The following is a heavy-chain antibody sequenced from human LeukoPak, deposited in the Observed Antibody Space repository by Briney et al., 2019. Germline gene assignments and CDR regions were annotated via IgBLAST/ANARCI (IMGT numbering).Heavy chain of an antibody. CDR3: ARDMWIAAAGSSGWFDP. CDR1: GGTFSSYA. CDR2: IIPIFGTA. Sequence: ASVKVSCKASGGTFSSYAISWVRQAPGQGLAWMGGIIPIFGTANYAQKFQGRVTITTDESTSTAYMELSSLRSEDTAVYYCARDMWIAAAGSSGWFDPWGQGTLVTVSS. D-gene: IGHD6-13*01. J-gene: IGHJ5*02. V-gene: IGHV1-69*05.